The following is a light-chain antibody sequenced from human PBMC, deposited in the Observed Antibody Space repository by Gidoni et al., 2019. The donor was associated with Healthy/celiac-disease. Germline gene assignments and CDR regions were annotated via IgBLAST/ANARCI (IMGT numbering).Light chain of an antibody. J-gene: IGKJ3*01. Sequence: IQMTQSPSSLSASVGDRVTITCRASQSISSYLNWYQQKPGKAPKLLIYAASSLQSGVPSRFSGSGSGTDFTLTISSLQPEDFATYYCQQSYSNPLTFGPGTKVDIK. CDR3: QQSYSNPLT. CDR1: QSISSY. V-gene: IGKV1-39*01. CDR2: AAS.